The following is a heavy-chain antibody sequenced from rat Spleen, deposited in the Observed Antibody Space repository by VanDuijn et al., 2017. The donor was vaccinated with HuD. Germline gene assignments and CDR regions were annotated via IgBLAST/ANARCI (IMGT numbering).Heavy chain of an antibody. D-gene: IGHD1-12*03. V-gene: IGHV2-30*01. CDR2: IWTTGTT. J-gene: IGHJ2*01. CDR1: GFSLTNYN. CDR3: ARSALMVTPLFDY. Sequence: QVQLKESGPGLVQPSQTLSLTCTVSGFSLTNYNVHWVRQTSGKGLEWMGIIWTTGTTDYNSALKSRLTISRDTSNSQVFLKMNSLQTEDTAIYFCARSALMVTPLFDYWGQGVMVTVSS.